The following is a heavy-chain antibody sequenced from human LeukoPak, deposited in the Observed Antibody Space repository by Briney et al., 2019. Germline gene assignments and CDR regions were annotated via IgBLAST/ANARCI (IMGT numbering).Heavy chain of an antibody. Sequence: SETLSLTCNVSGVSINDYFWSWIRQPPGKGLEWIGYIYHSGSTSYNPSLKSRLTMSLDTSKNQFALRLSSVTAADTAVYYCARGHSNSWYSFDYWGQGTLVTVSS. CDR1: GVSINDYF. J-gene: IGHJ4*02. V-gene: IGHV4-59*01. CDR3: ARGHSNSWYSFDY. CDR2: IYHSGST. D-gene: IGHD6-13*01.